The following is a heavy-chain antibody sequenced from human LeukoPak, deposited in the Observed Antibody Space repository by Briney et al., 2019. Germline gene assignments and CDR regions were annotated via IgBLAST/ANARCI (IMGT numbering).Heavy chain of an antibody. CDR2: IIPIFGTA. V-gene: IGHV1-69*05. D-gene: IGHD3-22*01. CDR3: ARGVHRRLYDSSAYFSD. Sequence: SVKVSCKASGGTFSSYAISWVRQAPGQGLEWMGGIIPIFGTANYAQNFQGRVTMTRDMSTNTVYMELSSLRSEDTAVYYCARGVHRRLYDSSAYFSDWGQGTLVTVSS. CDR1: GGTFSSYA. J-gene: IGHJ4*02.